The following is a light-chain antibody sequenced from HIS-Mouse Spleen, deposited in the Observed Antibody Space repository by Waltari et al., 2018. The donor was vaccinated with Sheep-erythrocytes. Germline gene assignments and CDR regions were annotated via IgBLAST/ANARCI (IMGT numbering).Light chain of an antibody. V-gene: IGLV2-8*01. CDR2: EVS. J-gene: IGLJ3*02. CDR1: SSDVGCYNY. Sequence: QSALTQPPSPSGSPGQSLTISCTGTSSDVGCYNYVSWYQQHPGKAPKLMIYEVSKRPSGVPDRFSGSKSGNTASLTVSGLQAEDEADYYCSSYAGSNNWVFGGGTKLTVL. CDR3: SSYAGSNNWV.